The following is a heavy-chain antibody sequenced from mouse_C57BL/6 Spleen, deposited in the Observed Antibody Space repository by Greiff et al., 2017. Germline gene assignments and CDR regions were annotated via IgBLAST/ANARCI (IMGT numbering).Heavy chain of an antibody. CDR2: IDPENGDT. V-gene: IGHV14-4*01. D-gene: IGHD1-1*01. CDR3: TRVLRYYFDY. CDR1: GFNIKDDY. J-gene: IGHJ2*01. Sequence: EVQLQQSGAELVRPGASVKLSCTASGFNIKDDYMHWVKQRPEQGLEWIGWIDPENGDTEYASKFQGKATITADTSSNTAYLQLSSLTSEDTAVYYCTRVLRYYFDYWGQGTTLTVSS.